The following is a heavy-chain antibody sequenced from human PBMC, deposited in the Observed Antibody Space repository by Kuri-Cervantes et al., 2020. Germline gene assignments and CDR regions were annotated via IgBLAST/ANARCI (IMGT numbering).Heavy chain of an antibody. D-gene: IGHD1-1*01. CDR2: IYQSGTT. CDR3: ARGSLERAY. Sequence: GSLRLSCSVSGSSISSGYYWGWIRQPPGKGLECIGTIYQSGTTYYNASLKSRVTISVDTSKNQFSLKVSSVTAADTAVYYCARGSLERAYWGQGTLVTVSS. CDR1: GSSISSGYY. V-gene: IGHV4-38-2*02. J-gene: IGHJ4*02.